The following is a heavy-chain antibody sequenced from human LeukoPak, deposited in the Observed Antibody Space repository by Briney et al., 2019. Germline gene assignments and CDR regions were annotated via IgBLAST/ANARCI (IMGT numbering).Heavy chain of an antibody. J-gene: IGHJ4*02. V-gene: IGHV1-2*02. Sequence: GASVKVSCKASGYTLTGYYMHWVRQAPGQGLEWVGWINPDSGGTNYAQKFQGRVTMTRDTSTSTVYMQLSRLRSDDTAVYYCAGAGYSGNYYYYFDFWGQGTLVTVSS. D-gene: IGHD1-26*01. CDR1: GYTLTGYY. CDR3: AGAGYSGNYYYYFDF. CDR2: INPDSGGT.